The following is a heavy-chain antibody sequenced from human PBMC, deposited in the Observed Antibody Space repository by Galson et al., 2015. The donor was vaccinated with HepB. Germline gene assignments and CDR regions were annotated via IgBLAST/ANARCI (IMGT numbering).Heavy chain of an antibody. Sequence: SVKVSCKASGYTFTSYDIIWVRQATGQGLDWMGWMNPNSGKTGYAQKFQGRVTMTRDTSISTAYVELSSLRSEDTALYYCARVLSFYGDYPPRYYYYYMDVWGKGTTVTVSS. CDR3: ARVLSFYGDYPPRYYYYYMDV. CDR2: MNPNSGKT. CDR1: GYTFTSYD. J-gene: IGHJ6*03. D-gene: IGHD4-17*01. V-gene: IGHV1-8*01.